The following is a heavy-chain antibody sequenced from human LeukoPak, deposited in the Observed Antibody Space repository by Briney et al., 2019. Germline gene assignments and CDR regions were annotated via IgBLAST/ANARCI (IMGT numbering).Heavy chain of an antibody. CDR3: ARGLALRGGYNWFDT. V-gene: IGHV4-34*01. Sequence: SETLSLTCAVYGGSFSGYYWSWIRQPPGKGLEWIGEINHSGSTNYNPSLKSRVTISVDTSKNQFSLKLSSVTAADTAVYYCARGLALRGGYNWFDTWGQGTLVTVSS. CDR1: GGSFSGYY. J-gene: IGHJ5*02. D-gene: IGHD5-12*01. CDR2: INHSGST.